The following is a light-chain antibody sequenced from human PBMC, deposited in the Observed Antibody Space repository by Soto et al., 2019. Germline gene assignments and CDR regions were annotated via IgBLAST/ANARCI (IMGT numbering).Light chain of an antibody. Sequence: QKTQSPSSLSASVGDRVTITCRASQSISSYLNWYQQKPGKAPEHLIYAASSLQSGVPSRFSGSGSGTDFTLTISSLQPEDFATYYWQQSYSTSGTFGQGTKVDIK. V-gene: IGKV1-39*01. J-gene: IGKJ1*01. CDR1: QSISSY. CDR3: QQSYSTSGT. CDR2: AAS.